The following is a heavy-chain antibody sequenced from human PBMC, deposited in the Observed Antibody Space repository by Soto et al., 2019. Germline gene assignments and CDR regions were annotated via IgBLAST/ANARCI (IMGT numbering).Heavy chain of an antibody. CDR3: ALRDSSSSYYFDY. V-gene: IGHV4-39*01. CDR1: GGSISSSSYY. D-gene: IGHD6-6*01. Sequence: SETLSLTCIVSGGSISSSSYYWGWIRQPPGKGLEWIGSIYYSGSTYYNPSLKSRVTISVDTSKNQFSLKLSSVTAADTAVYYCALRDSSSSYYFDYWGQGTLVTVSS. J-gene: IGHJ4*02. CDR2: IYYSGST.